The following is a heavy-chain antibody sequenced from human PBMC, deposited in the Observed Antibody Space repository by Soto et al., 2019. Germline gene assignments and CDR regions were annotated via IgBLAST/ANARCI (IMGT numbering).Heavy chain of an antibody. CDR3: ARVLEDSSSWYRVAYYGMDV. CDR2: ISYDGSNK. J-gene: IGHJ6*02. V-gene: IGHV3-30-3*01. CDR1: GFTFSSYA. D-gene: IGHD6-13*01. Sequence: GGSLRLSCAASGFTFSSYAMHWVRQAPGKGLEWVAVISYDGSNKYYADSVKGRFTISRDNSKNTLYLQMNSLRAEDTAVYYCARVLEDSSSWYRVAYYGMDVWGQGTTVTVSS.